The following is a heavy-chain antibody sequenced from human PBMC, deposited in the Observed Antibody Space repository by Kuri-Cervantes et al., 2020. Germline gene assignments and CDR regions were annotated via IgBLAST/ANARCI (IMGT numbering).Heavy chain of an antibody. CDR1: GYTFTGYY. CDR2: INPNSGGT. D-gene: IGHD3-22*01. CDR3: ARDGYYYDSSALVGDVNYYYYYYMDV. J-gene: IGHJ6*03. V-gene: IGHV1-2*02. Sequence: ASVKVSCKASGYTFTGYYIHWVRQAPGQGLEWMGWINPNSGGTKYAQKFQGRVTMTRDTSISTADMELSRLTSGDTAVYYCARDGYYYDSSALVGDVNYYYYYYMDVWGKGTTVTVSS.